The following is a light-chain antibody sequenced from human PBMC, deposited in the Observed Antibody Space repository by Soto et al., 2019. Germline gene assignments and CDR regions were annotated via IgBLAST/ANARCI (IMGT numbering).Light chain of an antibody. CDR2: WAS. CDR3: QKYYTTPAIT. Sequence: DTVMTQSPDSLAVSLGERATINCKSSQSVLSSSNNKNYLAWYQQKPGQPPKLLIYWASNRESGVPDRFSGSGSGTDFTLTIGRLQAEDVAVYYCQKYYTTPAITFGQGTRLEIK. J-gene: IGKJ5*01. CDR1: QSVLSSSNNKNY. V-gene: IGKV4-1*01.